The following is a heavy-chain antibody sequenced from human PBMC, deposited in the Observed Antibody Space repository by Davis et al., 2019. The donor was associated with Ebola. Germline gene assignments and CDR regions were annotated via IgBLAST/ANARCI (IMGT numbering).Heavy chain of an antibody. V-gene: IGHV4-39*01. J-gene: IGHJ5*02. CDR3: ARRQYGSSPFDP. D-gene: IGHD6-6*01. CDR1: GGSISSSSYY. Sequence: MPSETLSLTCTVPGGSISSSSYYWDWIRQPPGKGLEWIGSIYYSGSTYYSPSLKSRVTISVDTSKNQFSLKLSSVTAADTAVYYCARRQYGSSPFDPWGQGVLVTVSS. CDR2: IYYSGST.